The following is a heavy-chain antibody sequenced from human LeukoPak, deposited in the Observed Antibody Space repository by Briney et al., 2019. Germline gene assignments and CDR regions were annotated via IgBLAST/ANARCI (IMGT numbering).Heavy chain of an antibody. CDR3: AKGIDTLGTNAFDI. D-gene: IGHD2-15*01. CDR1: GFTFDDYA. J-gene: IGHJ3*02. V-gene: IGHV3-43*02. CDR2: ISGDGGST. Sequence: GVSLRLSCAASGFTFDDYAMHWVRQAPGKGLEWVSLISGDGGSTYYADSVRGRFTISRDNSKNSLYLQMDSLRTEDTAFYYCAKGIDTLGTNAFDIWGQGTMVTVSS.